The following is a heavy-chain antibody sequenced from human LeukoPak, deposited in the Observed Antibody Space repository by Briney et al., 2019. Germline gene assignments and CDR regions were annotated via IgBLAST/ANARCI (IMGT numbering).Heavy chain of an antibody. CDR2: INHSGST. CDR3: ARNVGYSSSWYRRGFDY. CDR1: GGSFSGYY. Sequence: KPSETLSLTCAVYGGSFSGYYWSWIRQPPGKGLEWIGEINHSGSTNYNPSLKSRVTISVDTSKNQFSLKLSSVTAAVTAVYYCARNVGYSSSWYRRGFDYWGQGTLVTVSS. D-gene: IGHD6-13*01. V-gene: IGHV4-34*01. J-gene: IGHJ4*02.